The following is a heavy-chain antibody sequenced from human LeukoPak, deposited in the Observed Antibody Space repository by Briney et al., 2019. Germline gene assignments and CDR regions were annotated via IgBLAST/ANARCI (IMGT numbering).Heavy chain of an antibody. D-gene: IGHD3-22*01. CDR1: GGTFSSYA. V-gene: IGHV1-69*04. CDR2: IIPILGIA. CDR3: ARGRYYDSPGD. J-gene: IGHJ4*02. Sequence: SVTVSCKASGGTFSSYAISWVRQAPGQGLEWMGRIIPILGIANYAQKFQGRVTITADESTSTAYMELSSLSSEDTAVYYCARGRYYDSPGDWGQGTLVTVSS.